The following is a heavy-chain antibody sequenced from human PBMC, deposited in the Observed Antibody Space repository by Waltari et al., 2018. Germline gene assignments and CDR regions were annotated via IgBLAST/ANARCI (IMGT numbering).Heavy chain of an antibody. CDR2: IYHGGST. J-gene: IGHJ4*02. Sequence: QVQLQESGPGLVKPSETLSLTCAVSGYSISSGYYWGWIRQPPGKGLEWIGSIYHGGSTYYNPSLKSRVTISVDTSKNQFSLKLSSVTAADTAVYYCAGGVVAAGRDYFDYWGQGTLVTVSS. CDR1: GYSISSGYY. D-gene: IGHD2-15*01. V-gene: IGHV4-38-2*01. CDR3: AGGVVAAGRDYFDY.